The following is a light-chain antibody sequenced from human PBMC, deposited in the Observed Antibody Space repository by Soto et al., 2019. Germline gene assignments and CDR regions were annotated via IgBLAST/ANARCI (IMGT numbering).Light chain of an antibody. J-gene: IGLJ2*01. CDR2: VNSDGSH. CDR3: PTWGAGIRV. V-gene: IGLV4-69*01. CDR1: SRHSRYA. Sequence: QLVLTQSPSASASLGASVKLTCTLSSRHSRYAIAWHQQQPEKGPRYLMKVNSDGSHNKGDGFPDRFSGSSSAAERYLTISPLQSEDEADSYSPTWGAGIRVFGGGTTLT.